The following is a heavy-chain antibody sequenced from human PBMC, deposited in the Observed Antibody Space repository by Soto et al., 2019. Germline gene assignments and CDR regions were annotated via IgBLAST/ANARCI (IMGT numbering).Heavy chain of an antibody. V-gene: IGHV3-30-3*01. Sequence: QVQLVESGGGVVQPGRSLRLSCEASGFTIRDYAMHWVRQAPGKGLEWVAAIPSDGSAQHYADSVKGRFSISRDNSKNTLSLQMNSLRPEDAALYYCARAVAGQVRSAWTWLDYWGQGTLVTVSS. D-gene: IGHD1-1*01. J-gene: IGHJ4*02. CDR2: IPSDGSAQ. CDR3: ARAVAGQVRSAWTWLDY. CDR1: GFTIRDYA.